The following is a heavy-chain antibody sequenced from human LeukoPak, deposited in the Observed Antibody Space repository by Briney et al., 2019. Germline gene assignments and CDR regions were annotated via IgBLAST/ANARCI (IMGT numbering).Heavy chain of an antibody. CDR2: IIPIFGTA. CDR3: ARERYYGDYLYFDY. V-gene: IGHV1-69*05. Sequence: ASVKVSCKASGGTFSSYAISWVRQAPGQGLEWMGGIIPIFGTANYAQKFQGRVTMTRDMSTSTVYMELSSLRSEDTAVYYCARERYYGDYLYFDYWGQGTLVTVSS. J-gene: IGHJ4*02. D-gene: IGHD4-17*01. CDR1: GGTFSSYA.